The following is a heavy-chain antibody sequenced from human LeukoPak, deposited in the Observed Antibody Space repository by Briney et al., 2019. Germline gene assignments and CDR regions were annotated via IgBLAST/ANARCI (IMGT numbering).Heavy chain of an antibody. Sequence: SQTLSLTCTVSGGSISSGGYYWSWLRQHPGTGLEWIGYIYYSGSTNYNPSLKSRVTISVDTSKNQFSLKLSSVTAADTAVYYRARSAASQYYDFWSGYSHDAFDIWGQGTMVTVSS. CDR3: ARSAASQYYDFWSGYSHDAFDI. CDR1: GGSISSGGYY. V-gene: IGHV4-61*08. CDR2: IYYSGST. D-gene: IGHD3-3*01. J-gene: IGHJ3*02.